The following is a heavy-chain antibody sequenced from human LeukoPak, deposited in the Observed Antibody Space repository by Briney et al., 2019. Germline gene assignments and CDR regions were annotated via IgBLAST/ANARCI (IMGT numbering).Heavy chain of an antibody. V-gene: IGHV4-59*01. CDR3: ARGGSSDYYDSSGYYGSFDY. CDR2: IYYSGST. J-gene: IGHJ4*02. Sequence: SETLSLTCTVSGGSISSYNWSWIRQPPGKGLEWIWYIYYSGSTNYNPSLKSRVTISVDTSKNQFSLKLSSVTAADTAVYYCARGGSSDYYDSSGYYGSFDYWGQGTLVTVSS. D-gene: IGHD3-22*01. CDR1: GGSISSYN.